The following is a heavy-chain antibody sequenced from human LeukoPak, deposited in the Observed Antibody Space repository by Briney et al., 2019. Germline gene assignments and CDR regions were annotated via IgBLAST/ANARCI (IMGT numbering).Heavy chain of an antibody. V-gene: IGHV4-39*01. D-gene: IGHD4-17*01. CDR1: GGSISSSSYY. CDR3: ARRLGGDYFGGYYFDY. J-gene: IGHJ4*02. Sequence: SETLSLTCTVSGGSISSSSYYWGWIRQPPGKGLEWIVSIYYSRSTYYNPSLKSRVTISVDTSKNQFSLKLSSVTAADTSVYYCARRLGGDYFGGYYFDYWGQGTLVTVSS. CDR2: IYYSRST.